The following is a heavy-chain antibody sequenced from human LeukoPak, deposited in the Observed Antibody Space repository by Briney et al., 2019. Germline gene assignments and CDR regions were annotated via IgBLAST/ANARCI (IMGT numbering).Heavy chain of an antibody. CDR2: ISAYNGNT. V-gene: IGHV1-18*01. J-gene: IGHJ6*03. CDR1: GYTFTSYG. D-gene: IGHD5-18*01. CDR3: ARWIQLWGGFYYYYYMDV. Sequence: ASVKVSCKASGYTFTSYGISWVRQAPGQGLEWMGWISAYNGNTNYAQKLQGRVTMTTDTSTSTAYMELRSLRSDDTAVYYCARWIQLWGGFYYYYYMDVWGKGTTVTVSS.